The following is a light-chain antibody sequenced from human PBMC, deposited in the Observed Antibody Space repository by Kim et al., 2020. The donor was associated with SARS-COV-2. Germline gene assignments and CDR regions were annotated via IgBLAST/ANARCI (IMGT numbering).Light chain of an antibody. V-gene: IGLV1-36*01. J-gene: IGLJ2*01. Sequence: SQRVTSSCYGSSSNIGNNAVNWYQQLPGKAPKLLIYYDDLLPSGVSDRFSGSKSGTSASLAISGLQSEDEADYYCAAWDDSLNAMVFGGGTKLTVL. CDR3: AAWDDSLNAMV. CDR1: SSNIGNNA. CDR2: YDD.